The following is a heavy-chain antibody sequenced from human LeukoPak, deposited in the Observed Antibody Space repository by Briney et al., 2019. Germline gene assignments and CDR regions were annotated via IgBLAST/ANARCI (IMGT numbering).Heavy chain of an antibody. CDR2: ISGNNGNT. J-gene: IGHJ4*02. CDR1: GYSFTSYG. V-gene: IGHV1-18*01. CDR3: ARDLPNGGRSYGYVY. Sequence: GESLRISCKGSGYSFTSYGISWVRQAPGQGLEWMGWISGNNGNTNYAQKLQGRVTMTTDTSTRTAYMEVRSLRSDDTAVYYCARDLPNGGRSYGYVYWGQGTLVTVSS. D-gene: IGHD5-18*01.